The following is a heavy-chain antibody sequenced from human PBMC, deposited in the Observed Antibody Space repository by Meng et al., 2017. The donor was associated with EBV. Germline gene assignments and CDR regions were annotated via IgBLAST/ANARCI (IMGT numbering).Heavy chain of an antibody. CDR2: LIPMVGAP. J-gene: IGHJ4*02. CDR1: GGTFRSDA. D-gene: IGHD3-10*01. V-gene: IGHV1-69*01. CDR3: ASESGRGFTPDY. Sequence: VQLLQLGVEVKTLGSAGKGACRTSGGTFRSDAVSWVRQAPGQGLEWMGGLIPMVGAPHYAQKFQGRVTIIADESTSTHSMELNSLRSEDTAMYYCASESGRGFTPDYWGQGTLVTVSS.